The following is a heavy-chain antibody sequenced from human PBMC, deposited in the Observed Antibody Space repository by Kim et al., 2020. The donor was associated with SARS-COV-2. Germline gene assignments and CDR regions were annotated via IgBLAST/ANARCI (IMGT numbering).Heavy chain of an antibody. CDR3: ARELPGRY. Sequence: NGNTNYAQKLQGRVTMTTDTSTSTAYMELRSLRSDDTAVYYCARELPGRYWGQGTLVTVSS. CDR2: NGNT. J-gene: IGHJ4*02. D-gene: IGHD2-21*02. V-gene: IGHV1-18*01.